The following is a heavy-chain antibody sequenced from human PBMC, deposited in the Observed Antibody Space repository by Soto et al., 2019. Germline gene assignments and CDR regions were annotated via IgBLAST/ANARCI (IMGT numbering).Heavy chain of an antibody. CDR1: GFTFSDYD. CDR3: ATEGASTHMDY. V-gene: IGHV3-11*06. J-gene: IGHJ4*02. Sequence: QLQLVESGGGLVKPGGSLRLSCVASGFTFSDYDMSWIRQSPGKGLEWISYISRGGTYTNYADSVKGRFTIPRDDAKNSLFLQMNNVRGEDTAVYFCATEGASTHMDYWGQGTLVTVSS. CDR2: ISRGGTYT.